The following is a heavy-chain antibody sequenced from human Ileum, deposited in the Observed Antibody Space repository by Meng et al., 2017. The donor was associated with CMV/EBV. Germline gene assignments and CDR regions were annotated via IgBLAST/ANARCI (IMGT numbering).Heavy chain of an antibody. CDR3: ARDHSLYGMDV. D-gene: IGHD2-15*01. CDR2: IYSSGST. V-gene: IGHV4-31*03. Sequence: SETLSLTCTVSGGSISTGSYYWTWLRQHTEKGLEWIGYIYSSGSTYYNPSLTSRVTISGDTSKNQFSLKLSSVTAADTAVYYCARDHSLYGMDVWGQGTTVTVSS. J-gene: IGHJ6*02. CDR1: GGSISTGSYY.